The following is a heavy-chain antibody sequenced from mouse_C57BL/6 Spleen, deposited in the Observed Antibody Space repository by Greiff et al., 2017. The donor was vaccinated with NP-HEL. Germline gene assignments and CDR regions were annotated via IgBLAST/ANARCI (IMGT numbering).Heavy chain of an antibody. Sequence: VQLQQSGAELVRLGTSVKVSCKASGYAFTNYLIEWVKQRPGQGLEWIGVINPGSGGTNYNEKFKGKATLTADKSSSTAYMQLSNLTSEDSAVYFCARANDGYYWFAYWGQGTLVTVSA. CDR2: INPGSGGT. CDR3: ARANDGYYWFAY. V-gene: IGHV1-54*01. J-gene: IGHJ3*01. D-gene: IGHD2-3*01. CDR1: GYAFTNYL.